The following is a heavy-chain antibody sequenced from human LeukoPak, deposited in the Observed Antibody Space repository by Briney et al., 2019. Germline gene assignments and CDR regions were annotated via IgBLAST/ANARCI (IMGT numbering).Heavy chain of an antibody. D-gene: IGHD2-2*01. V-gene: IGHV4-34*01. Sequence: PSETLSLTCAVYGGSFSGYYWSWIRQPPGKGLEWIGEINHSGSTNYNPSLKGRVTISVDTSKNQFSLKLSSVTAADTAVYYCARAGVGSIVVVPAASGHFDYWGQGTLVTVSS. CDR2: INHSGST. CDR1: GGSFSGYY. CDR3: ARAGVGSIVVVPAASGHFDY. J-gene: IGHJ4*02.